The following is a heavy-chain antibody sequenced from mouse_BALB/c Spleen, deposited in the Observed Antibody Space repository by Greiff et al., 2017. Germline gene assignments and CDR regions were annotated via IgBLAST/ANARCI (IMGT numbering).Heavy chain of an antibody. D-gene: IGHD2-2*01. CDR2: ISSGGST. Sequence: EVQGVESGGGLVKPGGSLKLSCAASGFTFSSYAMSWVRQTPEKRLEWVASISSGGSTYYPDSVKGRFTISRDNARNILYLQMSSLRSEDTAMYYCACSTMVRRYFDYWGQGTTLTVSS. V-gene: IGHV5-6-5*01. CDR3: ACSTMVRRYFDY. J-gene: IGHJ2*01. CDR1: GFTFSSYA.